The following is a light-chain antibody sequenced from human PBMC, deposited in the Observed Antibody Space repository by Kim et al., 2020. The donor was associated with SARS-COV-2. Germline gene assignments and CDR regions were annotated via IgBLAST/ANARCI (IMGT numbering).Light chain of an antibody. CDR3: QGWDSSSDHYV. CDR2: YDS. Sequence: SYELTQPPSVSVAPGKTAGITCGGNNIGSKSVHWYQQKPGQAPVLVIYYDSDRPSGIPERFSGSNSGNTATLTISRVEAGDEADYYCQGWDSSSDHYVFG. CDR1: NIGSKS. J-gene: IGLJ1*01. V-gene: IGLV3-21*04.